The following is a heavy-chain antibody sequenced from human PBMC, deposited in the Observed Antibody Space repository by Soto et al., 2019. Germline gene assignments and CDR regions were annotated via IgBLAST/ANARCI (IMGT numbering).Heavy chain of an antibody. CDR3: AKEFGYCSGGSCLDYYYGMDV. CDR2: ISGSGGST. J-gene: IGHJ6*02. CDR1: GFTFSSYA. V-gene: IGHV3-23*01. D-gene: IGHD2-15*01. Sequence: PGGSLRLSCAASGFTFSSYAMSWVRQAPGKGLEWVSAISGSGGSTYYADSVKGRITISRDNSKNTLYLQMNSLRAEDTAVYYCAKEFGYCSGGSCLDYYYGMDVWGQGTTVTVSS.